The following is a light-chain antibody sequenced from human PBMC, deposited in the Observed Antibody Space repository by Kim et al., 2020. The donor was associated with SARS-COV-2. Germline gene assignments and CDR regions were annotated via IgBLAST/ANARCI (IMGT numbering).Light chain of an antibody. CDR2: QDS. CDR1: KLGDKY. Sequence: SYELTQPPSVSVSPGQPASITCSGDKLGDKYACWYQQKPGQSPVLVIYQDSKRPSGIPERLSGSNSGNTATLTISGTQAMDEADYYCQAWDSSTEVVFGGGTKLTVL. J-gene: IGLJ2*01. V-gene: IGLV3-1*01. CDR3: QAWDSSTEVV.